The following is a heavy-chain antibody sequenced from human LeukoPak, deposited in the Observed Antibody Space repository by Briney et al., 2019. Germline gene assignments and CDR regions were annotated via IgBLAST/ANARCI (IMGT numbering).Heavy chain of an antibody. CDR2: ISSSGSTI. Sequence: GGSLRLSCAASGFTFSDYYMSWIRQAPGKGLEWVSYISSSGSTIYYADSVKGRFTISRDNAKNSLYLQMNSLRAEDTAVHYCAGRAMWELPPSYWGQGTLVTVSS. D-gene: IGHD1-26*01. CDR3: AGRAMWELPPSY. V-gene: IGHV3-11*01. CDR1: GFTFSDYY. J-gene: IGHJ4*02.